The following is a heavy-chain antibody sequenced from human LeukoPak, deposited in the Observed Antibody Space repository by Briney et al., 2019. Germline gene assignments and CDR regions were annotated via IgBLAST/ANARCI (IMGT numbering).Heavy chain of an antibody. D-gene: IGHD3-10*01. Sequence: GGSLRLSCAASGFTFSSYSMNWVRQAAGKGLAWVSSISSSSSYIYYADSVKGRFTISRDNAKNSLYLQMNSLRAEDTAVYYCARGLQLLWFGEIGYWGQGTLVTVSS. CDR2: ISSSSSYI. J-gene: IGHJ4*02. CDR3: ARGLQLLWFGEIGY. V-gene: IGHV3-21*01. CDR1: GFTFSSYS.